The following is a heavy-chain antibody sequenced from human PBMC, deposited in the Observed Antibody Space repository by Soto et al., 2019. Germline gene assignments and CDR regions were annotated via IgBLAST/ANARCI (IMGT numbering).Heavy chain of an antibody. J-gene: IGHJ4*02. Sequence: QVQLVESGGNLVKPGGSLRLSCSASGFTLRNYYMSWIRQAPGKGLEWVSYISSNGSNINYADSVKGRFTISRDNAKNSLYLQMNSLRAEDSAVYFCARDRSRLVPARYAGDFDYWGQGTLVTVSA. D-gene: IGHD2-2*01. CDR3: ARDRSRLVPARYAGDFDY. V-gene: IGHV3-11*01. CDR1: GFTLRNYY. CDR2: ISSNGSNI.